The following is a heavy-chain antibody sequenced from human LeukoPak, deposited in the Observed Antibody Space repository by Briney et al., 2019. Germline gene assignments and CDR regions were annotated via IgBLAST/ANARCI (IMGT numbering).Heavy chain of an antibody. D-gene: IGHD3-22*01. CDR1: GFTFTFSSYG. CDR2: IRYDGSNK. V-gene: IGHV3-30*02. CDR3: AKDQGYYDSSGYQYFFDY. J-gene: IGHJ4*02. Sequence: GGSLRLSCAASGFTFTFSSYGMHWVRQAPGKGLEWVAFIRYDGSNKYYTDSVKGRFTISRDNSKNTLFLQMNSLRAEDTAVYYCAKDQGYYDSSGYQYFFDYWGQGTLVTVSS.